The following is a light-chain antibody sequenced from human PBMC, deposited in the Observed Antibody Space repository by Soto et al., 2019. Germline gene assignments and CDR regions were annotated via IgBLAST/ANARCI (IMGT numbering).Light chain of an antibody. CDR1: QSISSTY. J-gene: IGKJ3*01. CDR3: QQYVRSPYT. Sequence: EIVLTQSPGSLSLSPGERATLSCRASQSISSTYMAWYQQKRGQAPRLLIFGASSRATGTPDRFSGSGSGTDISLTISRLEPEDSAVYFCQQYVRSPYTFGPGTKVDIK. V-gene: IGKV3-20*01. CDR2: GAS.